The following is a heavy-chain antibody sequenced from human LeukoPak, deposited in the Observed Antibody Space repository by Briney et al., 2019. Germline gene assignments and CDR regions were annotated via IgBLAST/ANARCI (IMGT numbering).Heavy chain of an antibody. CDR3: AKNLYCGGGSCYPSALGMDV. V-gene: IGHV3-23*01. J-gene: IGHJ6*02. CDR1: GFTFSSYA. CDR2: ISGSGNRT. Sequence: GGSLRLSCAASGFTFSSYAMSWVRQAPGKGLEWVSSISGSGNRTYYADSVKGRFTISRDNSKNTLFLQMSSLRAEDTAVYYCAKNLYCGGGSCYPSALGMDVWGQGTTVTVSS. D-gene: IGHD2-15*01.